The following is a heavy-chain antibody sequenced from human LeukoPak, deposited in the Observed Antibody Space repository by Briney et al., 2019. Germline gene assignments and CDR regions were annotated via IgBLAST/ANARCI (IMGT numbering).Heavy chain of an antibody. D-gene: IGHD5-18*01. J-gene: IGHJ6*02. CDR2: ISWNSDSI. V-gene: IGHV3-21*01. Sequence: GGSLRLSCAASGFTITPYTMNWVRQAPGKGLEWASSISWNSDSISYAASVKGRFTISRDNADSSVYLQMNSLRAEDTAVYFCARWYSFGYSYYFYGMDVWGQGTTVTVSS. CDR1: GFTITPYT. CDR3: ARWYSFGYSYYFYGMDV.